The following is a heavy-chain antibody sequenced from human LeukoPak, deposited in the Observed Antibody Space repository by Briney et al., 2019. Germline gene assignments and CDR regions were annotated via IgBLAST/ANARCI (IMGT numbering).Heavy chain of an antibody. J-gene: IGHJ4*02. CDR2: ISGSGGTT. CDR3: TTGAVAGFFDY. CDR1: GFTFNNYA. D-gene: IGHD6-19*01. V-gene: IGHV3-23*01. Sequence: GGSLRLSCAASGFTFNNYAMNWVRQAPGKGLEWVSVISGSGGTTYYADSVKGRFTISRDSSKNTLYLQMNSLKTEDTAVYYCTTGAVAGFFDYWGQGTLVTVSS.